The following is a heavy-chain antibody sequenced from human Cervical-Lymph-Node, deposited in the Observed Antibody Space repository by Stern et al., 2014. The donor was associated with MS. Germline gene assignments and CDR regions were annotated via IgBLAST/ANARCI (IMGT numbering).Heavy chain of an antibody. CDR1: GFTFSSYS. J-gene: IGHJ4*02. V-gene: IGHV3-30*01. D-gene: IGHD3-22*01. CDR2: ISFDGREK. Sequence: VQLLESGGAVVQPGRSLRLSCATSGFTFSSYSMHWVRQAPGKGLEWVTTISFDGREKFYADSVKGRFTISRDSSKNAVFVQMNSLRAEDTAVYYCARGMRYDDSGYYFDNWGRGTLITVSS. CDR3: ARGMRYDDSGYYFDN.